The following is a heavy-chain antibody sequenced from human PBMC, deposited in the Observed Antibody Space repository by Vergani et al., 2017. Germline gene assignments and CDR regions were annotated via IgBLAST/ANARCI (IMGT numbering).Heavy chain of an antibody. CDR3: ARDWESYNYGMDV. V-gene: IGHV3-23*01. CDR1: GFTFSSYA. Sequence: EVQLLESGGGLVQPGGSLRLSCAASGFTFSSYAMSWVRQAPGKGLEWVSAISGSGGSTYYADSVKGRFTISRDNSKNTLYLQMNSLRAEDTAVYYCARDWESYNYGMDVWGQGTTVTVSS. D-gene: IGHD3-16*01. CDR2: ISGSGGST. J-gene: IGHJ6*02.